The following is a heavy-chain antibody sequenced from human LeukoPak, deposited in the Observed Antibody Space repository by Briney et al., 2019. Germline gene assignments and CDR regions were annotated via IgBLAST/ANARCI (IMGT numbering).Heavy chain of an antibody. CDR1: GGSISSGSYY. D-gene: IGHD6-19*01. CDR3: ASQSSGWYFGAFDI. J-gene: IGHJ3*02. V-gene: IGHV4-61*01. CDR2: IYYSGST. Sequence: PSQTLSLTCTVSGGSISSGSYYWSWIRQPPGKGLEWIGYIYYSGSTKYNPSLKSRVTISVDTSKNQFSLKLSSVTAADTAVYYCASQSSGWYFGAFDIWGQGTMVTVSS.